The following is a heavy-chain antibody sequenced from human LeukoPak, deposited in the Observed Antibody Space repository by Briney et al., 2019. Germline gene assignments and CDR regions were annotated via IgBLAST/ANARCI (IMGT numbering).Heavy chain of an antibody. CDR1: VFIFSNYN. CDR2: ISSGSSYI. D-gene: IGHD4-23*01. Sequence: PGGSLRHSCAGTVFIFSNYNMNWVRPAPGRGLAWVSSISSGSSYIYYADSVKGRYTISRDNAKNSLYLQMNSLRAEDTAVYYCARDANYGGNSFDYWGQGTLVTVSS. CDR3: ARDANYGGNSFDY. V-gene: IGHV3-21*01. J-gene: IGHJ4*02.